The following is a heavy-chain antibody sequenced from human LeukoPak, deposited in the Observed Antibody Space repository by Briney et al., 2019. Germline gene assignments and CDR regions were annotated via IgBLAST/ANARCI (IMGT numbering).Heavy chain of an antibody. V-gene: IGHV6-1*01. CDR2: TYYRSQWYN. CDR3: ARGVTYAFDY. J-gene: IGHJ4*02. Sequence: SQTLSLTCAISGDSVSSTSAAWNWIRQSPSRGLEWLGGTYYRSQWYNEYAASVISRITINSDTSKNQFSLQLNSVTPGDTAVCYCARGVTYAFDYWGQGTLVTVSS. CDR1: GDSVSSTSAA. D-gene: IGHD2-21*02.